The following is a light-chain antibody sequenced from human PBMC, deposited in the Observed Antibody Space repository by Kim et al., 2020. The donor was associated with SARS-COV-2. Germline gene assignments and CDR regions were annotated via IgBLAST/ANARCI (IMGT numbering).Light chain of an antibody. CDR2: GKN. J-gene: IGLJ3*02. V-gene: IGLV3-19*01. Sequence: AQGQTVRITCQGDSLRSYYASWYQQKPGQAPVLVIYGKNNRPSGIPNRFSGSSSGNTASLTITGAQAEDEADYYCNSRDSSGNHLVFGGGTKLTVL. CDR3: NSRDSSGNHLV. CDR1: SLRSYY.